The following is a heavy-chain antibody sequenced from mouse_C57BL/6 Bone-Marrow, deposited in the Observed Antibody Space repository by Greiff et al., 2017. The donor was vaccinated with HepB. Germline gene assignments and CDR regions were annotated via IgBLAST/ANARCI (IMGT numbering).Heavy chain of an antibody. CDR3: TTRVYSYYAMDY. J-gene: IGHJ4*01. V-gene: IGHV14-4*01. CDR1: GFNIKDDY. D-gene: IGHD2-3*01. Sequence: VQLQQSGAELVRPGASVKLSCTASGFNIKDDYMHWVKQRPEQGLAWIGWIDPENGDTEYASKFQGKATITADTSSNTAYLQLSSLTSEDTAVYYCTTRVYSYYAMDYWGQGTSVTVSS. CDR2: IDPENGDT.